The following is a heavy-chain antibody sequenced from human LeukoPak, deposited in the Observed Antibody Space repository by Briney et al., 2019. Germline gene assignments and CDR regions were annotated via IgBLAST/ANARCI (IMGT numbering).Heavy chain of an antibody. V-gene: IGHV4-30-2*01. CDR2: IYPRGST. Sequence: KPSQTLSLTCTVSGGSISSGGYYWSWIRQPPGKGLEWIGYIYPRGSTYYNPSLKSRVILSLDKSANQFSLNLSSVTAADTAVYYCARFSPRAMGNYLDFWGQGTLVTVSS. J-gene: IGHJ4*02. CDR1: GGSISSGGYY. D-gene: IGHD7-27*01. CDR3: ARFSPRAMGNYLDF.